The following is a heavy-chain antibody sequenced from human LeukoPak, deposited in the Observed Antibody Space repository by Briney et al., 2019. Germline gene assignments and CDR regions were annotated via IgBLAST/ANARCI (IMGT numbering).Heavy chain of an antibody. V-gene: IGHV7-4-1*02. J-gene: IGHJ4*02. D-gene: IGHD4-17*01. CDR2: INTNTGNP. Sequence: GASVKVSCKTSGYTFTSYAMNWLRQAPGQGLEWRGWINTNTGNPTYAQGFTGRFVFFLDTSVSTAYLQISSLKAEDTAVYYCARVGPLNGDYPDYWGQGTLVTVSS. CDR3: ARVGPLNGDYPDY. CDR1: GYTFTSYA.